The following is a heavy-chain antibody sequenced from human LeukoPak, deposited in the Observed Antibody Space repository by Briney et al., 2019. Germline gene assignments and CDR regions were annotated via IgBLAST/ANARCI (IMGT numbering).Heavy chain of an antibody. V-gene: IGHV3-33*01. D-gene: IGHD3-10*01. CDR2: IWYDGSSK. Sequence: GGSLRLSCAASGFTFNSYGMHWVRQAPGKGLEWVAVIWYDGSSKYYADSVKGRFTISRDNSKNTLYLQMNSLRAEDTALYYCARGSGNYYTRFDYWGQGTLVTVSS. CDR3: ARGSGNYYTRFDY. J-gene: IGHJ4*02. CDR1: GFTFNSYG.